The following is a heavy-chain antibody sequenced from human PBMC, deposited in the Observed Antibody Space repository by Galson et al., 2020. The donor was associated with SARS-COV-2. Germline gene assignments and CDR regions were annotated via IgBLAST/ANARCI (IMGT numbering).Heavy chain of an antibody. Sequence: SETLSLTCTVSGGSISSYYWSWIRQPPGKGLEWIGEINHSGSTNYNPSLKSRVTISVDTSKNQFSLKLSSVTAADTAVYYCAKFGIAAAGFDYWGQGTLVTVSS. CDR1: GGSISSYY. CDR2: INHSGST. J-gene: IGHJ4*02. V-gene: IGHV4-34*01. CDR3: AKFGIAAAGFDY. D-gene: IGHD6-13*01.